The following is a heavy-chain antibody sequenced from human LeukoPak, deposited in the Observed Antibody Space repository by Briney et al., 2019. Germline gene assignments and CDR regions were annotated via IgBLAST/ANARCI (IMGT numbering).Heavy chain of an antibody. Sequence: GGSLRLSCAASGFTFSSYSMNWVRQAPGKGLEWVSSISSSSSYIYYADSVKGRFTISRDNAKNTLYLQMNSLRVEDTAVYYCARDPRNMGLDPWGQGTLVTVSS. CDR3: ARDPRNMGLDP. V-gene: IGHV3-21*01. J-gene: IGHJ5*02. CDR2: ISSSSSYI. CDR1: GFTFSSYS. D-gene: IGHD1-14*01.